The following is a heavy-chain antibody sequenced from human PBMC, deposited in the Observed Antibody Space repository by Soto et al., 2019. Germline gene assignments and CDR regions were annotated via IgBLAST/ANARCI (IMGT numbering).Heavy chain of an antibody. V-gene: IGHV3-11*01. D-gene: IGHD3-22*01. CDR1: GFTFSYYY. Sequence: PGGSLRLSCAASGFTFSYYYMSWIRQAPGKGLEWVSYISSSGSTIYYADSVKGRFTISRDNAKNSLYLQMNSLRAEDTAVYYCARERITMTVVARGYYGMDVWGQGTTVTVSS. J-gene: IGHJ6*02. CDR2: ISSSGSTI. CDR3: ARERITMTVVARGYYGMDV.